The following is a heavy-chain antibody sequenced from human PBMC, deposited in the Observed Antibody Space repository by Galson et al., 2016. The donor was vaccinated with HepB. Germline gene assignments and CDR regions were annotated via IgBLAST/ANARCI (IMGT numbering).Heavy chain of an antibody. CDR1: GFTFSNYE. J-gene: IGHJ4*02. Sequence: SLRLSCAASGFTFSNYEMNWVRQAPGKGLEWLSYISSVGSNTYYADSVKGRFTISRDNAKNTLYLPMNSLRGEDTAVYYCARDGGVTSDNFDTSGSGYFDYWGQGTLVSVSS. CDR2: ISSVGSNT. CDR3: ARDGGVTSDNFDTSGSGYFDY. V-gene: IGHV3-48*03. D-gene: IGHD3-22*01.